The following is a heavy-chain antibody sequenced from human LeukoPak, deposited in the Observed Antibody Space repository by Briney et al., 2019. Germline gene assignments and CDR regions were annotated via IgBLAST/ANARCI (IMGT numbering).Heavy chain of an antibody. V-gene: IGHV4-59*08. CDR3: AGDEGQITMVRGVIIRLYY. CDR1: GGSISSYY. D-gene: IGHD3-10*01. Sequence: SETLSLTCTVSGGSISSYYWSWIRQPPGKGLEWIGYIYYSGSTNYNPSLKSRVTISVDTSKNQFSLKLSSVTAADTAVYYCAGDEGQITMVRGVIIRLYYWGQETLVTVSS. CDR2: IYYSGST. J-gene: IGHJ4*02.